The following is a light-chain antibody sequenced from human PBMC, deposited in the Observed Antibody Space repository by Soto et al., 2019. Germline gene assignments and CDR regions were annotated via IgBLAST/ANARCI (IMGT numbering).Light chain of an antibody. CDR1: SSDIDSNP. CDR2: RDN. J-gene: IGLJ2*01. CDR3: SAWDDSIYGPV. Sequence: QSVLTQPPSASGTPGQRVAISCSGGSSDIDSNPVNWYLHLPGAAPKLLIYRDNQRPSGVPDRFSGSKSGTSASLTISGLQSEDEADYFCSAWDDSIYGPVFGGGTKLTVL. V-gene: IGLV1-44*01.